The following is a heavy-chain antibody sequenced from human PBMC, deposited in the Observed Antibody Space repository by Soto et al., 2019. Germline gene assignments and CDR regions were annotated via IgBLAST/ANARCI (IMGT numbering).Heavy chain of an antibody. CDR2: IIPIFGTA. V-gene: IGHV1-69*13. J-gene: IGHJ6*02. Sequence: SVKVSCKASGVTFXSYAISWVRQAPGQGLEWMGGIIPIFGTANYAQKFQGRVTITADESTSTAYMELSSLRSEDTAVYYCARDPGGNSYYYYYGMDVWGQGTTVTVSS. D-gene: IGHD2-21*02. CDR1: GVTFXSYA. CDR3: ARDPGGNSYYYYYGMDV.